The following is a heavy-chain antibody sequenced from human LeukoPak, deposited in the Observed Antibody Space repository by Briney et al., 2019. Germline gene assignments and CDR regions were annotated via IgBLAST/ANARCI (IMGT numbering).Heavy chain of an antibody. CDR1: GFTFSSYG. CDR3: ARSYSSTPQYYYYYYMDV. J-gene: IGHJ6*03. D-gene: IGHD6-13*01. V-gene: IGHV3-30*03. Sequence: PGRSLRLSCAPSGFTFSSYGMHWVRQAPGKGLEWVAVISYDGSNKYYADSVKGRFTIPRDNSKNTLYLRMNSLRAEDTAVYYCARSYSSTPQYYYYYYMDVWGKGTTVTVSS. CDR2: ISYDGSNK.